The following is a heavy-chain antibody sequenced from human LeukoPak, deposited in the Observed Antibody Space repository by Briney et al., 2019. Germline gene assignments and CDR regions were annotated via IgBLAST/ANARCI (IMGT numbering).Heavy chain of an antibody. J-gene: IGHJ4*02. CDR1: GFTVSSNY. CDR3: ARDSYCSSTSCLRVFDY. D-gene: IGHD2-2*01. Sequence: GGSLRLSCAASGFTVSSNYMSWVRQAPGKGLEWVSVIYSGGSTYYADSVKGRFTISRDNSKNTLYLQMNSLRAEDTAVYYCARDSYCSSTSCLRVFDYWGQGTLVTVPS. CDR2: IYSGGST. V-gene: IGHV3-66*01.